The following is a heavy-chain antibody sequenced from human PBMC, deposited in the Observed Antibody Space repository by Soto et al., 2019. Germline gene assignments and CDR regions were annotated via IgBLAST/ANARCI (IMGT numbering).Heavy chain of an antibody. CDR1: GFTFNSYS. Sequence: PGGSLRLSCAASGFTFNSYSMNWVRQATGKGLEWVSSISSSSSYIYYEDAVKGRFTISRDNAKNSLYLQMNSLRAEDTAVYYCASLYYYDSTPDAFDIWGQGTMVTVSS. V-gene: IGHV3-21*01. CDR2: ISSSSSYI. J-gene: IGHJ3*02. CDR3: ASLYYYDSTPDAFDI. D-gene: IGHD3-22*01.